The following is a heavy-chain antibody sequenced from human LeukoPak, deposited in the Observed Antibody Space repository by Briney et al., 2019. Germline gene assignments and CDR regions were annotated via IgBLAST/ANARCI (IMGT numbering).Heavy chain of an antibody. V-gene: IGHV1-46*01. CDR3: ARMSRYYDFWSGYQYYYYGMDV. CDR2: INPSGGST. Sequence: ASVKVSCKASGHTFSSYYMHWVRQAPGQGLEWMGIINPSGGSTIYAQKFQGRVTMTRDTSTNTVYMELSSLRSEDTAVYYCARMSRYYDFWSGYQYYYYGMDVWGQGTTVTVSS. D-gene: IGHD3-3*01. J-gene: IGHJ6*02. CDR1: GHTFSSYY.